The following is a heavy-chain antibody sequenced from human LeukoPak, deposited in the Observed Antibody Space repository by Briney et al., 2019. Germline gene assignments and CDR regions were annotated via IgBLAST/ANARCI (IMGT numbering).Heavy chain of an antibody. J-gene: IGHJ5*02. D-gene: IGHD3-10*01. CDR3: ARDHNQYYYGSGVSGGWFDP. Sequence: PSETLSLTCTVSGGSITSSSYYWGWIRQPPGKGLEWIGSIYYSGSTHYNPSLKSRVTTSVDMSKNQFSLKLRSVTAADTAVYYCARDHNQYYYGSGVSGGWFDPWGQGTLVTVSS. CDR1: GGSITSSSYY. CDR2: IYYSGST. V-gene: IGHV4-39*07.